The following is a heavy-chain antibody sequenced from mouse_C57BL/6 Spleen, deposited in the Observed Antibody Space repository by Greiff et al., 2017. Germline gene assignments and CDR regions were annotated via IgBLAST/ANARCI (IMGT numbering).Heavy chain of an antibody. V-gene: IGHV3-6*01. D-gene: IGHD1-1*01. CDR2: ISYDGSN. Sequence: EVQLVESGPGLVKPSQSLSLTCSVTGYSITSGYYWNWIRQFPGNKLEWMGYISYDGSNNYNPSLKNRISITRDTSKNQFFLKLNTVTTEDTATYYCARAYYGSSYGYYAMDYWGQGTSVTVSS. CDR3: ARAYYGSSYGYYAMDY. J-gene: IGHJ4*01. CDR1: GYSITSGYY.